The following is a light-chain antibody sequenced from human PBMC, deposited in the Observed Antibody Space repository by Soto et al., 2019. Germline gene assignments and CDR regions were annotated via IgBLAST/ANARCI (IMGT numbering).Light chain of an antibody. V-gene: IGKV1-33*01. J-gene: IGKJ3*01. CDR2: DAS. CDR1: QDISNY. CDR3: QQYDNLSIFT. Sequence: DIQMTQSPSSLSASVGDRVTITCQASQDISNYLNWYQQKPGKAPKFLIYDASNLETGVPSRFSGSGSGTDFTFTISSLQPEDIATYYCQQYDNLSIFTFGPGTKVDIK.